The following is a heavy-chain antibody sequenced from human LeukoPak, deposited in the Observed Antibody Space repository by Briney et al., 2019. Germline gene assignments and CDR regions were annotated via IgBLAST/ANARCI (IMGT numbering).Heavy chain of an antibody. CDR3: AKVPYSSSSLARNYYYYYMDV. Sequence: PGGSLRLSCAASGFTFSSYGMHWVRQAPGKGLEWVACIRYDGSNKYYADSVKGRFTISRDNSKNTLYLQMNSLRAEDTAVYNCAKVPYSSSSLARNYYYYYMDVWGKGTTVTVSS. CDR2: IRYDGSNK. V-gene: IGHV3-30*02. D-gene: IGHD6-6*01. J-gene: IGHJ6*03. CDR1: GFTFSSYG.